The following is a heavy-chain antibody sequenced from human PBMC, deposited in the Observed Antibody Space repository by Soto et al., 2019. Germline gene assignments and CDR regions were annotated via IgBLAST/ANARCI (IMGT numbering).Heavy chain of an antibody. CDR3: AQVSLREHLFGSFDY. D-gene: IGHD3-3*02. Sequence: SVKVSCKASGGTFNTHTISWVRQAPGQGLEWMGGIIPIFGTTNYAQNFQGRVTITADESTSTAYMELSSLISEDTAVYYCAQVSLREHLFGSFDYWGQGTLVTVSS. CDR1: GGTFNTHT. J-gene: IGHJ4*02. CDR2: IIPIFGTT. V-gene: IGHV1-69*13.